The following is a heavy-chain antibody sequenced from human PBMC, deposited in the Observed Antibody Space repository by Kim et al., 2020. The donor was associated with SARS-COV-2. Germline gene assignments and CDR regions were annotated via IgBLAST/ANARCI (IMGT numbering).Heavy chain of an antibody. V-gene: IGHV3-23*01. CDR2: ISGSGGST. D-gene: IGHD6-13*01. J-gene: IGHJ4*02. CDR1: GFTFSNYA. Sequence: GGSLRLSCAASGFTFSNYAMNWVRQAPGKGLEWVSAISGSGGSTYYADSVKGRFTISRDNSKNTLYLQMNSLRAEDTAVYYCAKESSSWPGYLNDYWGQGTLVTVSS. CDR3: AKESSSWPGYLNDY.